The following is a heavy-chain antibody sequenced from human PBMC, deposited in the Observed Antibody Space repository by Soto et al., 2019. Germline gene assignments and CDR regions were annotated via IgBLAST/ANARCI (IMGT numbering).Heavy chain of an antibody. CDR1: GFTFSSYS. D-gene: IGHD2-15*01. V-gene: IGHV3-48*01. CDR3: ARIRASGYCSGGSCDDAFDI. Sequence: GGSLRLSCAASGFTFSSYSMNWVRQAPGKGLGWVSYISSSSSTIYYADSVKGRFTISRDNAKNSLYLQMNSLRAEDTAVYYCARIRASGYCSGGSCDDAFDIWGQGTMVTVSS. J-gene: IGHJ3*02. CDR2: ISSSSSTI.